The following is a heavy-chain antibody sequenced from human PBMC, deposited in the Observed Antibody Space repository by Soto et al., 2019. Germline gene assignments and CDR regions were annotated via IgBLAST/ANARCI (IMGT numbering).Heavy chain of an antibody. V-gene: IGHV3-30*03. CDR3: TGGVASGY. CDR2: ISRDGGTK. J-gene: IGHJ4*02. CDR1: GFTVSTYG. D-gene: IGHD2-8*02. Sequence: QVQLVESGGGVVQPGRSLRLSCAVSGFTVSTYGMHWVRQAPGKGLEWVAVISRDGGTKYYADSVKGRFTIYRDNSRNTLFLEMNSLRGDDMAVYYCTGGVASGYWVQGTLVTVSS.